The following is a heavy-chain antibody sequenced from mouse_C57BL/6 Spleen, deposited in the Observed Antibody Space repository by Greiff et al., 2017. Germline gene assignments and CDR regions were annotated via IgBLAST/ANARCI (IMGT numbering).Heavy chain of an antibody. Sequence: QVQLQQSGPELVKPGASVKISCKASGYAFSSSWMNWVKQRPGKGLEWIGRIYPGDGDTNYNGKFKGKATLTADKSSSTAYMQLSSLTSEDSAVYFCARPDGSRRSWFAYWGQGTLVTVSA. V-gene: IGHV1-82*01. CDR2: IYPGDGDT. CDR1: GYAFSSSW. D-gene: IGHD1-1*01. J-gene: IGHJ3*01. CDR3: ARPDGSRRSWFAY.